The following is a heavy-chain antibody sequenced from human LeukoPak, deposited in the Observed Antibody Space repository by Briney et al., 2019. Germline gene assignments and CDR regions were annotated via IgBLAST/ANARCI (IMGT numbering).Heavy chain of an antibody. J-gene: IGHJ4*02. D-gene: IGHD3-22*01. CDR1: GFTFSSYA. CDR3: AKGSYYDSSGSFYFDY. V-gene: IGHV3-23*01. Sequence: PGGSLRLSCAASGFTFSSYAMSRVRQAPGKGLEWVSGISGSGDNTYYADSVKGRFNISRDNSKNTLYVQVNSLGTEDTAAYYCAKGSYYDSSGSFYFDYWGQGTLVTVSS. CDR2: ISGSGDNT.